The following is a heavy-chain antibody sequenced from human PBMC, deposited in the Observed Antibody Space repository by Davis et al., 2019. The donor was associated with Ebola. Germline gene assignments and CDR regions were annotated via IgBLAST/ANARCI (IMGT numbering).Heavy chain of an antibody. Sequence: GESLKISCAASGFTFSSYAMHWVRQAPGKGLEWVAVISYDGSNKYYADSVKGRFTISRDNSKNTLYLQMNSLRAEDTAVYYCARGTNTRGYFDYWGQGTLVTVSS. J-gene: IGHJ4*02. V-gene: IGHV3-30-3*01. D-gene: IGHD2-2*01. CDR3: ARGTNTRGYFDY. CDR1: GFTFSSYA. CDR2: ISYDGSNK.